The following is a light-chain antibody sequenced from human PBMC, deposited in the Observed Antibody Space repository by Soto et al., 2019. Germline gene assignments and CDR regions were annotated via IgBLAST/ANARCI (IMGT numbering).Light chain of an antibody. CDR3: QQYDSPLFT. Sequence: DIQMTQSPSSLSASVGDRVTITCQASQDISNYLNWYQQKPGKAPKLLIYDASDLETGVPSRFSGSGSGTDFNLTISSLQAEDIATYYCQQYDSPLFTFGPGTKVDIK. CDR2: DAS. V-gene: IGKV1-33*01. CDR1: QDISNY. J-gene: IGKJ3*01.